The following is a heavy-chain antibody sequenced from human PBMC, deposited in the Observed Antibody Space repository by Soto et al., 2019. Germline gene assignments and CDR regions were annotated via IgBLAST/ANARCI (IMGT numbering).Heavy chain of an antibody. D-gene: IGHD3-10*01. V-gene: IGHV5-51*01. CDR3: ARRRFGELLYQGVAPNWFDP. Sequence: HGESLKISCKGSGYSFTSYWIGWVRQMPGKGLEWMGIIYPGDSDTRYSPSFQGQVTISADKSISTAYLQWSSLKASDTAMYYCARRRFGELLYQGVAPNWFDPWGQGTLVTVPS. CDR1: GYSFTSYW. CDR2: IYPGDSDT. J-gene: IGHJ5*02.